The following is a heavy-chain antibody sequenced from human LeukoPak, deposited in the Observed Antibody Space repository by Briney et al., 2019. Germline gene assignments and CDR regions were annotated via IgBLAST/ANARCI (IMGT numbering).Heavy chain of an antibody. CDR1: AFIISNNY. V-gene: IGHV3-66*01. CDR2: IYSGGTT. CDR3: ARGRDGDPAFDV. J-gene: IGHJ3*01. D-gene: IGHD5-24*01. Sequence: GGSLRRSCAASAFIISNNYMTWVRQAPGKGLDWVSVIYSGGTTYYADSVKGRFTISRDNFKNTLYLQMNGLRAEDTAVYYCARGRDGDPAFDVWGQGTMVTVSS.